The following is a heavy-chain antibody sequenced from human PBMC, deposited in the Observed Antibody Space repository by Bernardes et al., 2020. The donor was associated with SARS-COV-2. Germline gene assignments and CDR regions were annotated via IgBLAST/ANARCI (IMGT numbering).Heavy chain of an antibody. CDR1: GFTFSSYA. V-gene: IGHV1-69*01. CDR2: IIPIFGTT. CDR3: ARASWRYCTNGVCYSEFSAGYYYYGMDV. D-gene: IGHD2-8*01. Sequence: GGSLRLSCAASGFTFSSYAISWVRQAPGQGLEWMGGIIPIFGTTNYAQKFQGRVTITADESTSTAYMELSSLRSEDTAVYYCARASWRYCTNGVCYSEFSAGYYYYGMDVWGQGTTVTVSS. J-gene: IGHJ6*02.